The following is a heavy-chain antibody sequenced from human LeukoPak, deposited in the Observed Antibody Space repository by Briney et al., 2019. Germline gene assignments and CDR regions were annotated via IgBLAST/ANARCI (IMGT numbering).Heavy chain of an antibody. CDR2: IYYSGST. V-gene: IGHV4-59*08. J-gene: IGHJ3*02. CDR1: GGSISSYY. CDR3: ARLPDQGAFDI. Sequence: SETLSLTCTVSGGSISSYYWSWIRQPPGKGLEWIGYIYYSGSTNYNPSLKSRVTISVDTSKNQFSLKLSSLTAADTAVYYCARLPDQGAFDIWGQGTMVSVSS.